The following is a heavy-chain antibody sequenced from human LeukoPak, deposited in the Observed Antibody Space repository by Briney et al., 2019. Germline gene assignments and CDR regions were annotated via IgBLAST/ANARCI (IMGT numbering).Heavy chain of an antibody. CDR3: AGWSGYYYGSGSYPIDY. CDR2: IYHSGST. Sequence: SETLSLTCTVSGGSISSYYWSWIRQPPGKGLEWIGHIYHSGSTNYNPSLKSRVTISVDTSKNQFSLKLSSVTAADTAVYYCAGWSGYYYGSGSYPIDYWGQGTLVTVSS. J-gene: IGHJ4*02. CDR1: GGSISSYY. V-gene: IGHV4-59*01. D-gene: IGHD3-10*01.